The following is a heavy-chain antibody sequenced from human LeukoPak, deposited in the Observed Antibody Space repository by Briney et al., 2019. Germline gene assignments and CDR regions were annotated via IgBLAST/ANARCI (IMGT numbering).Heavy chain of an antibody. Sequence: SETLSLTCTVSGGSISSYYWSWIRQPPGKGLEWIGYIYYSGSTNYNPSLKSRVTISVDTSKNQFSLKLSSVTAADTAVYYCARVGSGKTHYYYYYGMDVWGQGTTVTVSS. V-gene: IGHV4-59*01. J-gene: IGHJ6*02. D-gene: IGHD3-10*01. CDR3: ARVGSGKTHYYYYYGMDV. CDR1: GGSISSYY. CDR2: IYYSGST.